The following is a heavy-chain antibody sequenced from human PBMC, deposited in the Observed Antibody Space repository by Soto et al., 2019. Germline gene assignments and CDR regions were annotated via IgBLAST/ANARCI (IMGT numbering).Heavy chain of an antibody. V-gene: IGHV1-3*01. Sequence: ASVKVSCSASGYTFTNYAMHRVRQAPGQRLEWMGWINAGNGNTRYSQKFQGRVTITRDTSASTAYMELSSLRTEDTAVYFCARPTVLVPAAFYALDVWGQGTTVTVSS. CDR2: INAGNGNT. CDR3: ARPTVLVPAAFYALDV. CDR1: GYTFTNYA. D-gene: IGHD2-2*01. J-gene: IGHJ6*02.